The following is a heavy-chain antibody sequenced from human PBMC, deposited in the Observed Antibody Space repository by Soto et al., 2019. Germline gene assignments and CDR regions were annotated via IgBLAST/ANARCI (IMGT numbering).Heavy chain of an antibody. J-gene: IGHJ4*02. CDR1: GYTFTNFG. V-gene: IGHV1-18*01. CDR3: ARAGTPIDQ. D-gene: IGHD3-10*01. CDR2: ISAYNGNT. Sequence: ASGKVSCKTSGYTFTNFGLSWVRQAPGQGLEWMGWISAYNGNTNYAQNFQGRVTMTTDTSTSTAYMELRCLRSDDTAVYYCARAGTPIDQWGTGSLATVCS.